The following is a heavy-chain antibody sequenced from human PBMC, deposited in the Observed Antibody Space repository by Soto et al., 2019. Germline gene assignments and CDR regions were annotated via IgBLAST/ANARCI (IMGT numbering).Heavy chain of an antibody. CDR3: ARDTYYYDSSDHFSADAFDI. J-gene: IGHJ3*02. CDR1: GFPSSSYW. CDR2: ISNDGSST. Sequence: EVQLVESGGGLVQPGGPLSLSCEASGFPSSSYWFHWARQAPGKGRLWAYRISNDGSSTNYADSVKGRFTISRDNAKNTVYLQMNSLRAEDTAVYYCARDTYYYDSSDHFSADAFDIWGQGTMVTVSS. D-gene: IGHD3-22*01. V-gene: IGHV3-74*01.